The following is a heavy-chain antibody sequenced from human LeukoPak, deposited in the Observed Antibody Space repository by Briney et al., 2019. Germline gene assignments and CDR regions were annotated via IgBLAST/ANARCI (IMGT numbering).Heavy chain of an antibody. J-gene: IGHJ4*02. CDR3: ARLWFGDYFDY. Sequence: PGGSLRLSCVASGFTFSSYEMTWVRQAPGKGLEWLSYISFSGSTIYYADSVKGRFTISRDNAKNSLYLQMNSLRAEDTAVYYCARLWFGDYFDYWGQGTLVTVSS. CDR2: ISFSGSTI. V-gene: IGHV3-48*03. D-gene: IGHD3-10*01. CDR1: GFTFSSYE.